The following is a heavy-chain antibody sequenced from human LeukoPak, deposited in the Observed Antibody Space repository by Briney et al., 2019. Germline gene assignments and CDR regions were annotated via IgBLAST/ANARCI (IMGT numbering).Heavy chain of an antibody. D-gene: IGHD1-26*01. CDR3: ARLAATIVVGATLDD. Sequence: SETLSLTCGVYGGSFSGGSFSGYYWSWIRQPPGKGLEWIGEINHKGSTNYNPSLKSRVTMSVDTSKNQFSLNLTSVTATDTAVYYCARLAATIVVGATLDDWGQGTLVTVSS. CDR1: GGSFSGGSFSGYY. J-gene: IGHJ4*02. V-gene: IGHV4-34*01. CDR2: INHKGST.